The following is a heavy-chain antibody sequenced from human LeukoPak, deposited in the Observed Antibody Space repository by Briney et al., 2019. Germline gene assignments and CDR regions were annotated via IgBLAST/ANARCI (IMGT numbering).Heavy chain of an antibody. V-gene: IGHV3-23*01. CDR1: GFIFSDYA. Sequence: GGSLRLSCAASGFIFSDYAMNWVRQAPGKGLEWVSTIAYAGTYYADSVKGRFTISRDNSKNTLYLQMNSLRAEDTAVYYCARGDTAMVFDYWGQGTLVTVSS. J-gene: IGHJ4*02. D-gene: IGHD5-18*01. CDR3: ARGDTAMVFDY. CDR2: IAYAGT.